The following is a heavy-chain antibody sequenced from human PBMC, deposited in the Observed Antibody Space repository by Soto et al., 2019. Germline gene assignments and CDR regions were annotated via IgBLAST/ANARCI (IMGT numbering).Heavy chain of an antibody. CDR1: GFSLSSYW. Sequence: EVQLVESGGGLVQPGGSLRLSCAASGFSLSSYWMTWVRQAPGKGLEWVATIKQEGSEKHYVDSVKGRFTISRDNAKNSLYLEMNSLRAEDRAVYYCARVLYDYVLGSGPLPLWGQGTLVTVSS. CDR2: IKQEGSEK. V-gene: IGHV3-7*01. J-gene: IGHJ4*02. CDR3: ARVLYDYVLGSGPLPL. D-gene: IGHD3-16*01.